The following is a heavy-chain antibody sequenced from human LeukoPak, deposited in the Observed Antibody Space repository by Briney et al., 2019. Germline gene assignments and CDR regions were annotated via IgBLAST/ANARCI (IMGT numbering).Heavy chain of an antibody. V-gene: IGHV4-59*12. CDR2: IYYSGST. CDR3: AREAINWNYRDY. J-gene: IGHJ4*02. Sequence: SETLSLTCAVSNGSISSYYWSWIRQPPGKGLEWIGYIYYSGSTYYNPSLKSRVTISVDTSKNQFSLKLSSVTAADTAVYYCAREAINWNYRDYWGQGTLVTVSS. D-gene: IGHD1-1*01. CDR1: NGSISSYY.